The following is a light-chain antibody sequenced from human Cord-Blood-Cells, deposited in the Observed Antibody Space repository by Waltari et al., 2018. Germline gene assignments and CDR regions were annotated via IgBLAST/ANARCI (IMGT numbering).Light chain of an antibody. CDR1: AWPKQN. J-gene: IGLJ2*01. Sequence: SYELTQPPSVSVSPGQTPRITPSGDAWPKQNAYWYQQKPGQAPVLVIYKDSERPSGIPERFSGSSSGTTVTLTISGVQAEDEADYYCQSADSSGTYPVVFGGGTKLTVL. V-gene: IGLV3-25*02. CDR3: QSADSSGTYPVV. CDR2: KDS.